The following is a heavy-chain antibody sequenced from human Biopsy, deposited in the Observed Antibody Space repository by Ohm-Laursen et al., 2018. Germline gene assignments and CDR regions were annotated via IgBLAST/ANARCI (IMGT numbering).Heavy chain of an antibody. CDR2: IFNSANT. CDR3: ARGDYFDSNGYFWFDP. Sequence: SVTLSLTCTVSGGSISSGGSYWSWIRQRPGKGLGWIGYIFNSANTYSNPSLKNLITISGDTSKNQFSLKLNSVTAADTAAYYCARGDYFDSNGYFWFDPWGQGTLVTVSS. V-gene: IGHV4-31*01. D-gene: IGHD3-22*01. CDR1: GGSISSGGSY. J-gene: IGHJ5*02.